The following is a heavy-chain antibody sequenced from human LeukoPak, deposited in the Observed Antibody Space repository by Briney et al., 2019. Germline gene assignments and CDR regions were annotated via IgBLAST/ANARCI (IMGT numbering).Heavy chain of an antibody. V-gene: IGHV4-39*07. J-gene: IGHJ5*02. CDR1: VGSISSSSYY. D-gene: IGHD2-15*01. CDR2: IHYSGST. Sequence: SETRSFTGTVSVGSISSSSYYWGWIRQPPGKGLEWIGSIHYSGSTNYNPSLKSRVTISVDTSKNQFSLKLSSVTAADTAVYYCARDKLPTYLGVVAATTYNWFDPWGQGTLVTVSS. CDR3: ARDKLPTYLGVVAATTYNWFDP.